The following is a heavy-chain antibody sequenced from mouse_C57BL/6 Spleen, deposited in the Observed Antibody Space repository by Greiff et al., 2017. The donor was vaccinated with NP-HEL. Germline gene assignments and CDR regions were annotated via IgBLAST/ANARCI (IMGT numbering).Heavy chain of an antibody. Sequence: VQLQQSGAELVRPGASVTLSCKASGYTFTDYEMHWVKQTPVHGLEWIGAIDPETGGTAYNQKFKGKAILTADKSSSTAYMELRSLTSEDSAVYYCTRPHGSSYYWYFDVWGTGTTVTVSS. CDR3: TRPHGSSYYWYFDV. CDR1: GYTFTDYE. D-gene: IGHD1-1*01. J-gene: IGHJ1*03. V-gene: IGHV1-15*01. CDR2: IDPETGGT.